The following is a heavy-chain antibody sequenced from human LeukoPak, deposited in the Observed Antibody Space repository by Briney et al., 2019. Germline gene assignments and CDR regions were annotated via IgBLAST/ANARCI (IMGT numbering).Heavy chain of an antibody. CDR3: AGDFTVTLGY. D-gene: IGHD4-17*01. J-gene: IGHJ4*02. CDR1: GYTFTGYY. CDR2: INPNSGGT. Sequence: ASVKVSCKASGYTFTGYYMHWVRQAPGQGLEWMGWINPNSGGTNYAQKFQGRVTMTRDTSTSTVYMELSSLRSEDTAVYYCAGDFTVTLGYWGQGTLVTVSS. V-gene: IGHV1-2*02.